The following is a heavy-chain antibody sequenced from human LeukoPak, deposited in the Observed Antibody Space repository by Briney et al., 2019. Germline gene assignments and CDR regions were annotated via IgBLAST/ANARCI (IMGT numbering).Heavy chain of an antibody. J-gene: IGHJ3*02. Sequence: GGSLRLSCAASGFTLSSLWMSWVRQAPGEGLEWVANIKQDGSEKYYVDSVKGRFTISRDNAKNSLYLQMNSLRAEDTAVYYCAREEHGSGVDAFDIWGQGTMVTVSS. CDR1: GFTLSSLW. CDR3: AREEHGSGVDAFDI. V-gene: IGHV3-7*01. D-gene: IGHD3-10*01. CDR2: IKQDGSEK.